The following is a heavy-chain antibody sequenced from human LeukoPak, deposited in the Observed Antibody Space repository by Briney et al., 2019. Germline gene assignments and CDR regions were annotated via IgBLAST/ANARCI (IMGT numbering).Heavy chain of an antibody. CDR1: GGSISSYY. J-gene: IGHJ5*02. CDR3: ARGELLAVAGPGNWFDP. Sequence: SETLSLTCTVSGGSISSYYWSWIRQPPGKGLEWIGYIYYSGSTNYNPSLKSRVTISVDTSKNQFSLQLNSVTPEDTAVYYCARGELLAVAGPGNWFDPWGQGTLVTVSS. V-gene: IGHV4-59*12. D-gene: IGHD6-19*01. CDR2: IYYSGST.